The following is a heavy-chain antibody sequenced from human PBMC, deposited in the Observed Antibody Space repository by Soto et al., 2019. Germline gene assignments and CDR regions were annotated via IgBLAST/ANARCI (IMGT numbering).Heavy chain of an antibody. J-gene: IGHJ4*02. D-gene: IGHD3-16*01. CDR2: IYYSGNT. Sequence: QVQLQESGPGLVKPSQTLSLTCTVSGGSISSGAYYWSWIRQHPGKGLEWIGYIYYSGNTYYNPSLKSRVTISVDTSKNQFSLKLSSVTAADTAVYYCARVGLRLGDYFYYWGQGTLVSVSS. CDR3: ARVGLRLGDYFYY. V-gene: IGHV4-31*03. CDR1: GGSISSGAYY.